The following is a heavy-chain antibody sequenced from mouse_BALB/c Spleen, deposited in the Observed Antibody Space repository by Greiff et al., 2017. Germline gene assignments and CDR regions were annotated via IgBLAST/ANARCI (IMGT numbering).Heavy chain of an antibody. D-gene: IGHD1-2*01. Sequence: QVHVKQSGPGLVAPSQSLSITCTVSGFSLTGYGVNWVRQPPGKGLEWLGMIWGDGSTDYNSALKSRLSISKDNSKSQVFLKMNSLQTDDTARYYCARDNYDGPMDYWGQGTSVTVSS. V-gene: IGHV2-6-7*01. CDR3: ARDNYDGPMDY. CDR2: IWGDGST. J-gene: IGHJ4*01. CDR1: GFSLTGYG.